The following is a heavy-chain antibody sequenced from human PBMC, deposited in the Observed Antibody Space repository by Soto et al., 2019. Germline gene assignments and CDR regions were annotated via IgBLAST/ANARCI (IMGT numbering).Heavy chain of an antibody. CDR2: IWYDGSNK. D-gene: IGHD7-27*01. CDR1: GFTFSSYG. J-gene: IGHJ4*02. V-gene: IGHV3-33*01. CDR3: ARDLMFYLGHGGYYFDY. Sequence: VQLVESGGGVVQPGRSLRLSCAASGFTFSSYGMHWVRQAPGKGLEWVAVIWYDGSNKYYADSVKGRFTISRDNSKNTLYLQMNSLRAEDTAVYYCARDLMFYLGHGGYYFDYWGQGTLVTVSS.